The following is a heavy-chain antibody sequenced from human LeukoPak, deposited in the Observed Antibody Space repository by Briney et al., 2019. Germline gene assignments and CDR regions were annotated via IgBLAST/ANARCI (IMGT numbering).Heavy chain of an antibody. V-gene: IGHV3-48*03. J-gene: IGHJ4*02. CDR2: ISTSGNTR. Sequence: GGSLRLSCAASGFTFSSYEMNWVRQAPGKGLECVSYISTSGNTRYYADSVKGRFTISRDNAKNSLYLQMNSLRVEDTAVYYCARELSGTTSYYFDYWGQGTLVTVSS. CDR1: GFTFSSYE. CDR3: ARELSGTTSYYFDY. D-gene: IGHD1-7*01.